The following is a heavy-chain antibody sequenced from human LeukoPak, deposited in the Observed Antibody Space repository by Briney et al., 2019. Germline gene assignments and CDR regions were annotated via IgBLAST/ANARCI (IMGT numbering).Heavy chain of an antibody. J-gene: IGHJ5*02. CDR1: GFTFSSYW. D-gene: IGHD6-19*01. Sequence: PGGSLRLSCAASGFTFSSYWMHWVRQAPGKGLVWVSRINSDGGSTSYADSVKGRFTISRDNAKNTLYLQMNSLRAEDTAVYYCASGRGWVAVAGNWFDPWGQGTLVTVSS. V-gene: IGHV3-74*01. CDR2: INSDGGST. CDR3: ASGRGWVAVAGNWFDP.